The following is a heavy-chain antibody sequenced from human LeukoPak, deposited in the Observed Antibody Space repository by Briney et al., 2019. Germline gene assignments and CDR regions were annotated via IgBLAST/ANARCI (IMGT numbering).Heavy chain of an antibody. CDR3: ASRPYSTGWYDY. CDR2: IIPIFGTA. D-gene: IGHD6-19*01. J-gene: IGHJ4*02. Sequence: SVKVSCKASGGTFSSYAISWVRQAPGQGLEWMGGIIPIFGTANYAQKFQGRVTITADESTSTAYMELSSLRSEDTAVYYCASRPYSTGWYDYWGQGTLATVSS. V-gene: IGHV1-69*13. CDR1: GGTFSSYA.